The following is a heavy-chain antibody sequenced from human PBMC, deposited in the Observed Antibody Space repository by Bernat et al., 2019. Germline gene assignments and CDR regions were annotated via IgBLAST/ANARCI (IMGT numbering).Heavy chain of an antibody. D-gene: IGHD1-26*01. J-gene: IGHJ5*02. V-gene: IGHV4-59*01. CDR1: GGSISSYY. CDR3: ARGRGSYYPPVVGWFDP. Sequence: QVQLQESGPGLVKPSETLSLTCTVSGGSISSYYWSWIRQPPGKGLEWIGYIYYSGSTNYNPSLKSRVTISVDTSKNQFSLKLSSVTAADTAVYYCARGRGSYYPPVVGWFDPWGQGTLVTVSS. CDR2: IYYSGST.